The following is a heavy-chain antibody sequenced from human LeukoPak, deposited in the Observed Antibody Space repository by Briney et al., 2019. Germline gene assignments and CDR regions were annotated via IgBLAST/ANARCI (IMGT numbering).Heavy chain of an antibody. CDR2: ISGDAGRT. CDR3: AKDGGEYYDILTGYYPRLYYMDV. V-gene: IGHV3-23*01. D-gene: IGHD3-9*01. Sequence: GGSLRLSCAASGFSFISYGMYWVRQAPGKGLEWVSGISGDAGRTYYADSVKGRFTISRDNSKNTLYLQMNSLRAEDTAVYYCAKDGGEYYDILTGYYPRLYYMDVWGKGTTVTISS. J-gene: IGHJ6*03. CDR1: GFSFISYG.